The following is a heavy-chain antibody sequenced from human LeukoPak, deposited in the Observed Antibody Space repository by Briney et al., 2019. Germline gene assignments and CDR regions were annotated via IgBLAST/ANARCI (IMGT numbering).Heavy chain of an antibody. Sequence: PGRSLRLSCAASGFTFDDYAMHWVRHAPGKGLEWVSGISWNSGSIGYADSVKGRFTISRDNAKNSLYLQMNSLRAEDTALYYCAKDKRGVVVAEGFDYWGQGTLVTVSS. J-gene: IGHJ4*02. D-gene: IGHD2-15*01. CDR1: GFTFDDYA. V-gene: IGHV3-9*01. CDR3: AKDKRGVVVAEGFDY. CDR2: ISWNSGSI.